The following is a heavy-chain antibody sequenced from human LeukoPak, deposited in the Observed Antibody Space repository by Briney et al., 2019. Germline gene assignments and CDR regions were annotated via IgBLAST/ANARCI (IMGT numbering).Heavy chain of an antibody. CDR3: ATIVQGAFEI. V-gene: IGHV3-74*03. CDR1: GFTFSTHW. Sequence: GGSLRLSCAASGFTFSTHWMVWVRRAPGKGLLWVSRIDPDGSSTTYADSVKGRFTNSRDNARSTLYLQINSLRAEDTAVYYCATIVQGAFEIWGLGTMVTASS. CDR2: IDPDGSST. D-gene: IGHD5-24*01. J-gene: IGHJ3*02.